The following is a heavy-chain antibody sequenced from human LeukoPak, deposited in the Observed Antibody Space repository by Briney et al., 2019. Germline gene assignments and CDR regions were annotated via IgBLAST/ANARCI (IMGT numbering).Heavy chain of an antibody. CDR1: GYRFTSYS. CDR2: IYPGDSDT. Sequence: GESLKISCKGSGYRFTSYSIAWVRQIPGKGLERMGIIYPGDSDTRYSPSFQGQATISADKSISTAYLQWSSLKASDTAMYYCARVGGANNFDYWGQGTLVTVSS. V-gene: IGHV5-51*01. J-gene: IGHJ4*02. CDR3: ARVGGANNFDY. D-gene: IGHD3-16*01.